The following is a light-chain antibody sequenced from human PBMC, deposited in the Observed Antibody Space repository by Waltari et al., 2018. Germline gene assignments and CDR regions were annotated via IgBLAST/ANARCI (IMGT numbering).Light chain of an antibody. J-gene: IGLJ1*01. V-gene: IGLV1-40*01. CDR3: QSYDSSLSGCV. Sequence: QSVLTHPPSVSGAPGQRVPISCTGRNSNIGPGSDVQWYPQLPGPPPKPRLSGSRKRHSGVPDRFSGSKSGTSASRAITGLQAEDEADYYCQSYDSSLSGCVFGTGTKVTVL. CDR2: GSR. CDR1: NSNIGPGSD.